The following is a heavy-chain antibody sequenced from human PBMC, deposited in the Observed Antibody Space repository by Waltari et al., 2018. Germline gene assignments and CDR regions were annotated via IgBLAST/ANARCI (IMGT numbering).Heavy chain of an antibody. D-gene: IGHD3-10*01. Sequence: QVQLQQWGAGLLKPSETLSLTCAVYGGSFSGYYWSWIRQPPGKGLEWIGEINHSGSTNYNPSLKSRVTISVDTSKNQFSLKLSSVTAADTAVYYCARLVVRVPSGYWGQGTLVTVSS. CDR3: ARLVVRVPSGY. V-gene: IGHV4-34*01. CDR1: GGSFSGYY. CDR2: INHSGST. J-gene: IGHJ4*02.